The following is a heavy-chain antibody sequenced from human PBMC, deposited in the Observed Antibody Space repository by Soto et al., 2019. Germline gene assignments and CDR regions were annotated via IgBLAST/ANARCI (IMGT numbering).Heavy chain of an antibody. CDR2: IYSSGIT. CDR3: ARDNVWSGYYSFFDY. J-gene: IGHJ4*02. Sequence: SETLSLTGSVSDGSINSHFLSWTRQPAGKRLEWIVRIYSSGITIYNPSLKSRVTMSVDTSKNQFSLKLRSVTAADTAVYYCARDNVWSGYYSFFDYWGQGTLVPSPQ. D-gene: IGHD3-3*01. CDR1: DGSINSHF. V-gene: IGHV4-4*07.